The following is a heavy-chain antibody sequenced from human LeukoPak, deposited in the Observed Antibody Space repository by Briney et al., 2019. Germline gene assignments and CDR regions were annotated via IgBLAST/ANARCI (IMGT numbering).Heavy chain of an antibody. CDR1: GGSISSSSYY. V-gene: IGHV4-39*07. CDR2: IYYSGST. CDR3: ARVGASLDY. J-gene: IGHJ4*02. Sequence: SETLSLTCTVSGGSISSSSYYWGWIRQPPGKGLEWIGSIYYSGSTYYNPSLKSRVTISVDTSKNQFSLKLSSVTAADTAVCYCARVGASLDYWGQGTLVTVSS. D-gene: IGHD3-10*01.